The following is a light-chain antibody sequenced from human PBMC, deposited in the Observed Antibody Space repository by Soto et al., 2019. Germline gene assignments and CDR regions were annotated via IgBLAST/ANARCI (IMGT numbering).Light chain of an antibody. CDR3: QQYNSYQWT. J-gene: IGKJ1*01. CDR2: KAS. V-gene: IGKV1-5*03. Sequence: DIQMTQSPSTLSASVGDRVTITCRASQSISSWLAWYQQKPGKAHKLLIYKASSLESGVPSRFSGSGYGTEFTLTISSLQPDDFATYYCQQYNSYQWTFGQGTKVEIK. CDR1: QSISSW.